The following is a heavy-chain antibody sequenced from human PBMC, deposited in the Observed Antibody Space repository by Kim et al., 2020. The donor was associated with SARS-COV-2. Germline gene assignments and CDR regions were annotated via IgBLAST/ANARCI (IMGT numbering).Heavy chain of an antibody. CDR1: GGTFSSYT. D-gene: IGHD6-6*01. Sequence: SVKVSCKASGGTFSSYTISWVRQAPGQGLEWMGRIIPILGIANYAQKFQGRVTITADKSTSTAYMELSSLRSEDTAVYYCARTIPWAYSSSDYYFDYWGQGTLVTVSS. CDR3: ARTIPWAYSSSDYYFDY. J-gene: IGHJ4*02. CDR2: IIPILGIA. V-gene: IGHV1-69*02.